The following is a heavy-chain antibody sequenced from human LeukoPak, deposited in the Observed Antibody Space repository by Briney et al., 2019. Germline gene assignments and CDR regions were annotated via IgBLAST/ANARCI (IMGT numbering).Heavy chain of an antibody. CDR1: GGSFSGYY. CDR3: ANLVGYSYGPLYYFDY. V-gene: IGHV4-34*01. CDR2: INHSGST. J-gene: IGHJ4*02. D-gene: IGHD5-18*01. Sequence: PSETLSLTCAVYGGSFSGYYWSWIRQPPGKGLEWIGEINHSGSTNYNPSLKSRVTISVDTSKNQFSLKLSSVTAADTAVYYCANLVGYSYGPLYYFDYWGQGTLVTVSS.